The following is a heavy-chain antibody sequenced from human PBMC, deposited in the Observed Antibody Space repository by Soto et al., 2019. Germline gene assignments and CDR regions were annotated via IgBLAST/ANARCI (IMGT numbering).Heavy chain of an antibody. Sequence: EVQLVESGGGLVQPGGSLRLSCSASGFTFSSYAMYWVRQAPGKGLEWVANIKQDGSEKYYVDSVKGRFTISRDNAKNSLYLQMNSLRAEDTAVYYGARFHYWGQGTLVTVSS. CDR3: ARFHY. CDR2: IKQDGSEK. V-gene: IGHV3-7*03. J-gene: IGHJ4*02. CDR1: GFTFSSYA.